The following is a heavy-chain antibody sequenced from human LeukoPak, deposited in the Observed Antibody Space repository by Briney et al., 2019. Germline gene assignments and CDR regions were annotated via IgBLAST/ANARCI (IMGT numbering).Heavy chain of an antibody. J-gene: IGHJ4*02. CDR1: GYTFTAYY. CDR2: IDPNSGGT. CDR3: TREDY. Sequence: GASVKVSFKGSGYTFTAYYLHWVRQAPGQGLEWMGWIDPNSGGTTYAQKFQGRVTMTRDTSISTAYMELSSLRSDDTAVYFCTREDYWGQGTLVTVSS. V-gene: IGHV1-2*02.